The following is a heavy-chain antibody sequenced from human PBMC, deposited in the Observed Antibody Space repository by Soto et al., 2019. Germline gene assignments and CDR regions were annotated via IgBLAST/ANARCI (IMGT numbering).Heavy chain of an antibody. J-gene: IGHJ4*02. V-gene: IGHV4-30-2*01. D-gene: IGHD4-17*01. CDR1: GGSISSGGYS. CDR3: ARAYGEQLMFDY. CDR2: IYHSGST. Sequence: SETLSLTCAVSGGSISSGGYSWSWIRQPPGKGLEWIGYIYHSGSTYYNPSLQSRVAISLDTSKSQFSLKVTSVTATDTAVYYCARAYGEQLMFDYWGQGTLVTVSS.